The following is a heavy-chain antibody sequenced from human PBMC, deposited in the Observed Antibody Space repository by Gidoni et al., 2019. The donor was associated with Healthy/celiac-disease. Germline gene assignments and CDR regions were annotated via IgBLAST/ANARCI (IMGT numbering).Heavy chain of an antibody. CDR1: GYTFTRYG. CDR2: ISAYNGNT. Sequence: QVQLVQSGAEVKKPGASVKVSCKASGYTFTRYGISWMRQARGQGLEWMGWISAYNGNTNYAQKLQGRVTMTTDTSTSTAYMELRSLRSDDTAVYYCARAKKYCGGDCYLLDYWGQGTLVTVSS. V-gene: IGHV1-18*01. D-gene: IGHD2-21*02. J-gene: IGHJ4*02. CDR3: ARAKKYCGGDCYLLDY.